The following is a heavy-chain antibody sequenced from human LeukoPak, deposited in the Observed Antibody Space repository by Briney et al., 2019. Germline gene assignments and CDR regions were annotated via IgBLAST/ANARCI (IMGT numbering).Heavy chain of an antibody. CDR3: ARTREQWLEPSRRDYYYGMDV. CDR2: IWYDGSNK. CDR1: GFTFSSYG. Sequence: GRSLRLSCAASGFTFSSYGMHWVRQALGKGLEWVAIIWYDGSNKYYADSVKGRFTISRDNSKNTLYLQMNSLRDEDTAVYYCARTREQWLEPSRRDYYYGMDVWGQGTTVTVSS. J-gene: IGHJ6*02. V-gene: IGHV3-33*01. D-gene: IGHD6-19*01.